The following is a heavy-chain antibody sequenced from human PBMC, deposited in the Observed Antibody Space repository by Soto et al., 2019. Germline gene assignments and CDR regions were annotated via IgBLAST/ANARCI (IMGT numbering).Heavy chain of an antibody. CDR2: IYATGTT. Sequence: SETLSLTCTVSGASISGFYWSWIRKSAGKGLEWIGRIYATGTTDYNPSLTSRVMMSVDTDKNQFSLKLRSVTAADTAVYYCVRDGTKTLRDWFDPWGQGISVTVSS. CDR3: VRDGTKTLRDWFDP. J-gene: IGHJ5*02. D-gene: IGHD1-1*01. CDR1: GASISGFY. V-gene: IGHV4-4*07.